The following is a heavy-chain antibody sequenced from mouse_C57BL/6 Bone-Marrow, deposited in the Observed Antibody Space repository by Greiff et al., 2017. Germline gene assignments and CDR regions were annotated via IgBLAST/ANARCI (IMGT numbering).Heavy chain of an antibody. Sequence: EVQGVESGGGLVQPKGSLKLSCAASGFTFNTYAMHWVRQAPGKGLEWVARIRSKSSNYATYYADSVKDRFTISRDDSQSMLYLQMNNLKTEDTAMYYCVRDGDYGSSSYWYFDVWGTGTTVTVSS. V-gene: IGHV10-3*01. CDR3: VRDGDYGSSSYWYFDV. D-gene: IGHD1-1*01. CDR1: GFTFNTYA. CDR2: IRSKSSNYAT. J-gene: IGHJ1*03.